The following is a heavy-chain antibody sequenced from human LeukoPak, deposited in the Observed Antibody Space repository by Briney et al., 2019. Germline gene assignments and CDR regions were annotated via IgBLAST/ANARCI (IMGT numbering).Heavy chain of an antibody. V-gene: IGHV3-64*01. J-gene: IGHJ4*02. D-gene: IGHD1-26*01. CDR3: ATNSGSYYRTDY. CDR1: GYTLTELS. Sequence: SCKVSGYTLTELSMHWVRQAPGKGLEYVSAISSNGGSTYYANSVKGRFTISRDNSKNTLYLQMGSLRAEDKAVYYCATNSGSYYRTDYWGQGTLVTVSS. CDR2: ISSNGGST.